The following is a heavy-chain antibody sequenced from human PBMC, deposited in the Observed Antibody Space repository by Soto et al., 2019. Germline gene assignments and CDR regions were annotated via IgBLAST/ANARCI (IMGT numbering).Heavy chain of an antibody. J-gene: IGHJ6*02. CDR3: ARGEILEWLFYYYYGMDV. CDR1: GYAFTSYA. CDR2: INAGNGNT. D-gene: IGHD3-3*01. Sequence: GASLKVSCEASGYAFTSYAMHWVRQAPGQRLEWMGWINAGNGNTKYSQKFQGRVTITRDTSASTAYMELSSLRSEDTAVYYCARGEILEWLFYYYYGMDVWGQGTTVTVSS. V-gene: IGHV1-3*01.